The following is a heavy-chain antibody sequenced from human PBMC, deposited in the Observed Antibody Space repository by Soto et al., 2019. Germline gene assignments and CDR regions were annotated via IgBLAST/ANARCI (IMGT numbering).Heavy chain of an antibody. CDR2: IYHSGRT. Sequence: QVQLQESGPGVVKPSGTLSLTCAVSGGSVSSDYWWSWVRLPPGKGLEWIGEIYHSGRTNYNPSLKSRVTISLDKSTNLLSLILRSVTAADTAVYYCARDRPADRRTFDYWGQGTLVTVSS. J-gene: IGHJ4*02. D-gene: IGHD3-22*01. CDR1: GGSVSSDYW. CDR3: ARDRPADRRTFDY. V-gene: IGHV4-4*02.